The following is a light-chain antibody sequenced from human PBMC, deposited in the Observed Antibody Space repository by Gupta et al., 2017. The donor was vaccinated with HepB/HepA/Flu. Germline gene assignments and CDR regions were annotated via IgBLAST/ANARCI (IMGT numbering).Light chain of an antibody. J-gene: IGKJ5*01. CDR3: QQSTSSPIT. V-gene: IGKV1-39*01. Sequence: DIQMTQSSSSLSVSIGDRVTITCRASLNIGGSLNWYQQKPRKAPNLLIYAASTLHNGVPSRFSGSGSGTDFTLTISSLQPEDFATYYCQQSTSSPITFGRGTRLEIK. CDR2: AAS. CDR1: LNIGGS.